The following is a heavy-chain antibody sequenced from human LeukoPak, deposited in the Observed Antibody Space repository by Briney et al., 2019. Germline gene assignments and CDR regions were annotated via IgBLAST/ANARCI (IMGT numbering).Heavy chain of an antibody. CDR3: ARDALLWFGELSDWFDP. CDR2: INHSGST. J-gene: IGHJ5*02. CDR1: GGSFSGYY. D-gene: IGHD3-10*01. Sequence: PSETLSLTCAVYGGSFSGYYWSWIRQPPGKGLEWIGEINHSGSTNYNPSLKSRVTISVDTSKNQFSLKLSSVTAADTAVYYCARDALLWFGELSDWFDPWGQGTLVTVSS. V-gene: IGHV4-34*01.